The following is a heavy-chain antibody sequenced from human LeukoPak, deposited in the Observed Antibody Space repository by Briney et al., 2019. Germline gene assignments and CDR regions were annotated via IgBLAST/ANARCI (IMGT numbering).Heavy chain of an antibody. V-gene: IGHV3-21*01. CDR2: ISSSSSRYI. CDR3: ASARESSCYNY. J-gene: IGHJ4*02. Sequence: PGGSLRLSCAASGFTFSSYSMNWVRQAPGKGLEWVSSISSSSSRYIYYADSVKGRFTISRDNAKNSLYLQMNSLRAEDTAVYYCASARESSCYNYWGQGTLVTVSS. D-gene: IGHD2-2*02. CDR1: GFTFSSYS.